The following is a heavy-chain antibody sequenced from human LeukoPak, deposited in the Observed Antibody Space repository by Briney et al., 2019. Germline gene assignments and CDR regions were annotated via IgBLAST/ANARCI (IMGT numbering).Heavy chain of an antibody. CDR2: IYTSGST. CDR1: GGSISSGSYY. D-gene: IGHD3-3*01. V-gene: IGHV4-61*02. Sequence: SQTLSLTCTVAGGSISSGSYYWSWIRQPAGKGLEWIGRIYTSGSTNYNPSLKSRVTISVDTSKHQFSLKLSSVTAADTAVYYCARDELRRGYFADYWGQGTLVTVSS. J-gene: IGHJ4*02. CDR3: ARDELRRGYFADY.